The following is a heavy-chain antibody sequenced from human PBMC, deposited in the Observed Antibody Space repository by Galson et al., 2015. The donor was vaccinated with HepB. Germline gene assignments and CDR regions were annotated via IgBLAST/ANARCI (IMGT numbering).Heavy chain of an antibody. D-gene: IGHD3-22*01. CDR2: IYYSGST. Sequence: TLSLTCTVSGGSISSSSYYWGWIRQPPGKGLEWIGSIYYSGSTYYNPSLKSRVTISVDTSKNQFSLKLSSVTAADTAVYYCASLYYDSSGYLGQGRVDYWGQGTLVTVSS. V-gene: IGHV4-39*07. CDR1: GGSISSSSYY. CDR3: ASLYYDSSGYLGQGRVDY. J-gene: IGHJ4*02.